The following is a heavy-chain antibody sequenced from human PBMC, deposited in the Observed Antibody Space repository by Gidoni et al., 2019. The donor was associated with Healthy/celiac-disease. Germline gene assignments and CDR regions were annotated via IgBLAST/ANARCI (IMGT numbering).Heavy chain of an antibody. D-gene: IGHD6-19*01. J-gene: IGHJ4*02. CDR2: IWYDGSNK. Sequence: QVQLVESGGGVVQPGRSLRLSCAASGFTFSRYGMHWVRQAPGQGREWVAVIWYDGSNKYYADSVKGRFTISRDNSKNTLYLQMNSLRAEDTAVYYCAREPPSRVPLYSSGWYGYFDYWGQGTLVTVSS. CDR1: GFTFSRYG. CDR3: AREPPSRVPLYSSGWYGYFDY. V-gene: IGHV3-33*08.